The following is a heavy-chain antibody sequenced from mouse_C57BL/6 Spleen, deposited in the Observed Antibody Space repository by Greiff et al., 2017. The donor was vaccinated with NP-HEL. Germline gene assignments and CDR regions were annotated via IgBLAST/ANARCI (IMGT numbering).Heavy chain of an antibody. CDR3: ARQESYAMDY. Sequence: EVHLVESGGGLVKPGGSLKLSCAPSGFPFSSYPMSWVRQTPEKGLEWVAPISGGGGNTYYPDSVKGRFTISRDNAKNTLYLQMSSLRSEDTALYYCARQESYAMDYWGQGTSVTVSS. J-gene: IGHJ4*01. V-gene: IGHV5-9*01. CDR1: GFPFSSYP. CDR2: ISGGGGNT.